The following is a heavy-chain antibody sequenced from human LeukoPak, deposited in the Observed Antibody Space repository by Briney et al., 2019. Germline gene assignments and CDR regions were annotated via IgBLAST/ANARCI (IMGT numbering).Heavy chain of an antibody. Sequence: PGGSLRLSCAASGFTFSNYAMSWVRQAPGKGLEWVSAISGSGGSTYYADSVKGRFTISRDNSKNTLYLQMNSLRAEDTAVYYCAKGRGSGSYYKVFDYWGQGTLVTVSS. D-gene: IGHD3-10*01. J-gene: IGHJ4*02. CDR3: AKGRGSGSYYKVFDY. CDR1: GFTFSNYA. CDR2: ISGSGGST. V-gene: IGHV3-23*01.